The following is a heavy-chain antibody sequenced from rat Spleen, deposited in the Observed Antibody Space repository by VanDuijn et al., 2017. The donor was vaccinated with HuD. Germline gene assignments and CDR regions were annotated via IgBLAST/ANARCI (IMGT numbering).Heavy chain of an antibody. J-gene: IGHJ3*01. CDR2: INFDGSGT. CDR3: TTENFWFAF. V-gene: IGHV5-20*01. Sequence: EVQLVESGGGLVQPGRSMKLSCAASGFTLSNYDMAWVRQAPTKGLEWVASINFDGSGTYYRDSVKGRFTISRDNARSTLYLQMDSLRSEDTATYYCTTENFWFAFWGQGSLVTVSS. CDR1: GFTLSNYD.